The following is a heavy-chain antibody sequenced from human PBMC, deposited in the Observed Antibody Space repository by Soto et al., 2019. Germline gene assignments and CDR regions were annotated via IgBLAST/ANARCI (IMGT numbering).Heavy chain of an antibody. CDR1: GGTFSSYA. Sequence: ASVKVSCKASGGTFSSYAISWVRQAPGQGLEWMGGIIPIFGTANYAQKFQGRVTITADESTSTAYMELSSLRPEDTAVYYCARSGEDYDAFDIWGQGTMVTVSS. D-gene: IGHD3-10*01. CDR2: IIPIFGTA. J-gene: IGHJ3*02. CDR3: ARSGEDYDAFDI. V-gene: IGHV1-69*13.